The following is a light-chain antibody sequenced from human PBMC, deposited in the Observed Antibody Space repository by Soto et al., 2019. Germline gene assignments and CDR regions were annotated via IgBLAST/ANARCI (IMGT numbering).Light chain of an antibody. CDR1: SSDVGAYDY. V-gene: IGLV2-14*01. CDR2: EVT. J-gene: IGLJ1*01. Sequence: QSALTQPASVSASPGQSIAISCSGTSSDVGAYDYVSWYQHHPGKAPKLIIYEVTYRPSGVSNRFSASKSGNTASLTISGLQADDEADYYCSSYTRSSTYVFGTGTQLTVL. CDR3: SSYTRSSTYV.